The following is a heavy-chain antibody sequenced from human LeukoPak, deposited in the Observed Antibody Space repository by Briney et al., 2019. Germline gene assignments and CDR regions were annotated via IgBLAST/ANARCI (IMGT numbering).Heavy chain of an antibody. J-gene: IGHJ4*02. CDR1: GFTFSDYY. CDR2: ISSSGSTI. D-gene: IGHD2-15*01. CDR3: ARMVAAFSYYFDY. Sequence: GGSLRLSCAASGFTFSDYYMSWIRQAPGKGLEWISYISSSGSTIYYADSVKGRFTISRDNAKNSLSLQMNSLRAEDTALYYCARMVAAFSYYFDYWGQGTLVTVSS. V-gene: IGHV3-11*01.